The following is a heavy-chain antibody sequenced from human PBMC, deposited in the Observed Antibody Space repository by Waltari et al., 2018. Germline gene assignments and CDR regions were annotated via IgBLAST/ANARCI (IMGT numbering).Heavy chain of an antibody. CDR2: IYYSGST. CDR3: ARKGGPLYGDYGLPSNWYFDL. D-gene: IGHD4-17*01. J-gene: IGHJ2*01. CDR1: GGSISSHY. Sequence: QVQLQESGPGLVKPSETLSLTRTVSGGSISSHYWSWIRQPPGKGLEWIGYIYYSGSTNYTPSLKSRVTISVDTSKNQFSLKLSSVTAADTAVYYCARKGGPLYGDYGLPSNWYFDLWGRGTLVTVSS. V-gene: IGHV4-59*11.